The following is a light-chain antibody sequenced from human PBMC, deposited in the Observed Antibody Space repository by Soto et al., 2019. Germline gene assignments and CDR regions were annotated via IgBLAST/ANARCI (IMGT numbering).Light chain of an antibody. CDR2: AAS. J-gene: IGKJ3*01. V-gene: IGKV1-27*01. CDR3: QQYNSAPFT. Sequence: EIEMTQSPSSLSASVGDRVTITCRASQAISNNLAWYQQKPGNVPKLLIYAASTWHSGVPSRFSGSGSGTDFTLTISSLQPEDVATYYCQQYNSAPFTFGPGTKVDLK. CDR1: QAISNN.